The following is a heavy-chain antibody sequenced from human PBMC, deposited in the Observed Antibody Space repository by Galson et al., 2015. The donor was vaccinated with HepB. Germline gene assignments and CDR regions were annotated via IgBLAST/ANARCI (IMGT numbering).Heavy chain of an antibody. V-gene: IGHV3-11*06. CDR3: ARGSGDYSNDFYYFDY. CDR2: ISSSSSYT. J-gene: IGHJ4*02. Sequence: SLRLSCAASGFTFSDYYMSWVRQAPGKGLEWVSYISSSSSYTNYADSVKGRFTISRDNAKNSLYLQMNSLRAEDTAVYYCARGSGDYSNDFYYFDYWGQGTLVTVSS. D-gene: IGHD4-11*01. CDR1: GFTFSDYY.